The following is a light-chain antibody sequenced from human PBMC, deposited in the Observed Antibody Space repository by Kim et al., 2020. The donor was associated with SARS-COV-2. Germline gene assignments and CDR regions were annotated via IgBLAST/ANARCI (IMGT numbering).Light chain of an antibody. CDR1: QSVSNGD. J-gene: IGKJ1*01. CDR2: GAS. V-gene: IGKV3-20*01. CDR3: QQYHRSPWT. Sequence: QGESATLACRASQSVSNGDLAGYQQKPGQAPSRLMYGASSRATGVPDRFSGSGSETDFTLTISRLEPDDFAVYYCQQYHRSPWTFGPGTKVDIK.